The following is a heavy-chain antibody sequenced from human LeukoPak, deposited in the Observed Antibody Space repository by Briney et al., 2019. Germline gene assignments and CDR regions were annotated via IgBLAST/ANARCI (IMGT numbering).Heavy chain of an antibody. CDR3: ARARPGAYCGTTSCFSDY. CDR2: ISAYNGNT. D-gene: IGHD2-2*01. Sequence: GASVKVSCEASGYIFTSYGISWVRQGPGQGLEWVGWISAYNGNTKFAPNLQDRVTMTTDTSTATAYMELRSLRLNDTAVYFCARARPGAYCGTTSCFSDYWGQGTLVTVSS. J-gene: IGHJ4*02. V-gene: IGHV1-18*01. CDR1: GYIFTSYG.